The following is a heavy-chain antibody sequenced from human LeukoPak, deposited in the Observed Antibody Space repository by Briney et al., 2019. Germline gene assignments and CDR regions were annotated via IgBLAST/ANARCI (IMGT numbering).Heavy chain of an antibody. CDR2: ISSSSSYT. CDR3: ARVLIAAASDY. CDR1: GFTFSSYS. V-gene: IGHV3-21*01. D-gene: IGHD6-13*01. J-gene: IGHJ4*02. Sequence: GGSLRLSCAASGFTFSSYSMNWVRQAPGKGLEWVSSISSSSSYTYYADSVKGRFTISRDNANNSLYLQMNSLRAEDTAVYYCARVLIAAASDYWGQGTLVTVSS.